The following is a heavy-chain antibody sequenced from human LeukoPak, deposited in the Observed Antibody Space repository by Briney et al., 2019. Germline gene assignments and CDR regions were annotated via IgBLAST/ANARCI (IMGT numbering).Heavy chain of an antibody. Sequence: SVKVSCKASGGTFSSYAISGVRQAPGQGLEWMGGFIPIFGTANYAQKFQGRVTITADESTSTAYMELSSLRSEDTAVYYCARLFNRGYYYDSSGYYRRPEFDPWGQGTLVTVSS. J-gene: IGHJ5*02. D-gene: IGHD3-22*01. CDR2: FIPIFGTA. CDR3: ARLFNRGYYYDSSGYYRRPEFDP. V-gene: IGHV1-69*13. CDR1: GGTFSSYA.